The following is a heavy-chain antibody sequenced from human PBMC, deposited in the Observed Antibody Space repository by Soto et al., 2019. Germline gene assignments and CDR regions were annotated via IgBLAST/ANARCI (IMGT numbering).Heavy chain of an antibody. CDR3: AKIVVAVAGSIDY. V-gene: IGHV3-30*18. CDR2: ISYDGSNK. Sequence: QVPLVESGGGVVQPGRSLRLSCAASGFTFSSYGMHWVRQAPGKGLEWVAVISYDGSNKYYADSVKGRFTISRDNSKNTLYIQMNSLRAEDTAVYYCAKIVVAVAGSIDYWGQGTLVTVSS. D-gene: IGHD6-19*01. J-gene: IGHJ4*02. CDR1: GFTFSSYG.